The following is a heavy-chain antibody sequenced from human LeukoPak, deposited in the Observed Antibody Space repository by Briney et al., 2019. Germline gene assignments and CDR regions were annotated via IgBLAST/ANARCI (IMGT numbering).Heavy chain of an antibody. J-gene: IGHJ3*02. V-gene: IGHV4-34*01. CDR2: INHSGST. D-gene: IGHD3-3*01. CDR3: ARGLGYYDFWSGHYTRYHAFDI. CDR1: GGSFSGYY. Sequence: SETLSLTCAVYGGSFSGYYWSWIRQPPGKGLEWIGEINHSGSTNNNPSLKSRVTISVDTSKNQFSLKLSSVTAADTAVYYCARGLGYYDFWSGHYTRYHAFDIWGQGTMVTASS.